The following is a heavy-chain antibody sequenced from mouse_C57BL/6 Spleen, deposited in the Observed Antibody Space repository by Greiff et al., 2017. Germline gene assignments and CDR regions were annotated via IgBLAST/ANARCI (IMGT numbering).Heavy chain of an antibody. CDR1: GYTFTDSE. J-gene: IGHJ3*01. Sequence: VQLQQSGAELVRPGASVTLSCKASGYTFTDSEMHWVQQTPVHGLEWIGAIDPETGGTAYNQTFKGKAILTADKSSSTAYMELRSLTSEDSAVYYCTRSASYYYGSSSWCAYWGQGTLVTVSA. CDR3: TRSASYYYGSSSWCAY. V-gene: IGHV1-15*01. CDR2: IDPETGGT. D-gene: IGHD1-1*01.